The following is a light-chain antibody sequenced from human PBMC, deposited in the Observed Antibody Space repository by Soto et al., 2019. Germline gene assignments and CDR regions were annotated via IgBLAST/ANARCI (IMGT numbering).Light chain of an antibody. Sequence: QSVLTQPPSASGTPGQRVTISCSGSSSNIGSNTVNCYQQLPGTAPKLLIYSNNQRPSGVPDRFSGYKSGTSASLAIGGLQSADEADYYCATWEDRLNGRVFGGGTKLTVL. J-gene: IGLJ2*01. V-gene: IGLV1-44*01. CDR1: SSNIGSNT. CDR3: ATWEDRLNGRV. CDR2: SNN.